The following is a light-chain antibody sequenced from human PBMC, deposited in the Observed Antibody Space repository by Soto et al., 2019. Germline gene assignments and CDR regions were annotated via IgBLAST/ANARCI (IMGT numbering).Light chain of an antibody. CDR3: CSYAGSSTDV. CDR2: EVS. V-gene: IGLV2-23*02. CDR1: SSDVGTYHL. Sequence: QSALTQPASVSGSPGQSITISCTGTSSDVGTYHLVSWYQHHPGKAPKFMIYEVSKRPSGVSNRFSGSKSGNTASLTISGLQPEDEADYYCCSYAGSSTDVFGTGTKLTVL. J-gene: IGLJ1*01.